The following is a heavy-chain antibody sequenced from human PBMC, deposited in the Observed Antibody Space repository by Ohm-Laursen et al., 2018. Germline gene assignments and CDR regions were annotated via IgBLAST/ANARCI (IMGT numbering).Heavy chain of an antibody. V-gene: IGHV3-11*01. J-gene: IGHJ4*02. CDR3: ARDYDYKNYEGGLPPARD. CDR2: ISGRGYTT. D-gene: IGHD4-11*01. Sequence: SLRLSCTASGFTFSDYYMSWIRQVPGKGLQWLSYISGRGYTTYYADSVRGRFTISRDNAKSSLYLQMNSLRGEDTAVYYCARDYDYKNYEGGLPPARDWGQGTLVTVSS. CDR1: GFTFSDYY.